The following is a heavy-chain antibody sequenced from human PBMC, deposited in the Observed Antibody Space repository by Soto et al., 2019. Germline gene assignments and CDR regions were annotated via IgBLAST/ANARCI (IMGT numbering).Heavy chain of an antibody. D-gene: IGHD6-19*01. J-gene: IGHJ4*02. CDR3: ATSRVSIAVAGETEYYFDY. Sequence: XSGKVSCKGSGYTFTCYYMHWVRQAPGQGLEWMGWINPNSGGTNYAQKFQGWVTMTRDTSISTAYMELSRLRSDDTAVYYCATSRVSIAVAGETEYYFDYWGQGTLVTVSS. CDR1: GYTFTCYY. V-gene: IGHV1-2*04. CDR2: INPNSGGT.